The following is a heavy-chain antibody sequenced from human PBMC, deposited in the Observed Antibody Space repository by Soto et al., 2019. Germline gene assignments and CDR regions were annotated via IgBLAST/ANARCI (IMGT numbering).Heavy chain of an antibody. J-gene: IGHJ3*02. D-gene: IGHD2-2*01. CDR1: GYTFTGYY. CDR3: ARVGSYCSSTSCHPGYSGYDWNI. CDR2: INPNSGGT. Sequence: GASVKVSCKASGYTFTGYYMHWVRQAPGQGLEWMGWINPNSGGTNYAQKFQGRVTMTRDTSISTAYMELSRLRSDDTAVYYCARVGSYCSSTSCHPGYSGYDWNIWGQGTIVTVSS. V-gene: IGHV1-2*02.